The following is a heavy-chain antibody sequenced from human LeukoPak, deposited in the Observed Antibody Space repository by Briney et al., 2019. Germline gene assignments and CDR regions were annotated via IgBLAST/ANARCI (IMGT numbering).Heavy chain of an antibody. CDR3: ARAFDTSWDYFYMDV. Sequence: PGGSLRLSCAASGFTFSSSGMHWVRQAPGRGLEWVSIISFDGSKRYYADSVKGRFTISRDAAKNSLFLQMNSLRAEDTAVYYCARAFDTSWDYFYMDVWGKGTTVTVSS. D-gene: IGHD2-2*01. J-gene: IGHJ6*03. V-gene: IGHV3-30*03. CDR1: GFTFSSSG. CDR2: ISFDGSKR.